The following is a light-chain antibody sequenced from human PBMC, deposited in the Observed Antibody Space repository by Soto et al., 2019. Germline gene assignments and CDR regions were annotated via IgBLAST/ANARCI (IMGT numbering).Light chain of an antibody. CDR2: GAS. Sequence: EIVLTQSPGTLSLSPGERATLSCRASQSVSSSLAWYQQKPGQAPRLLIYGASSRATGIPDRFSGSGSGTDFTLSISRLEPEDFAVYYCQQYVTTPITFGQGTRLEIK. CDR1: QSVSSS. V-gene: IGKV3-20*01. CDR3: QQYVTTPIT. J-gene: IGKJ5*01.